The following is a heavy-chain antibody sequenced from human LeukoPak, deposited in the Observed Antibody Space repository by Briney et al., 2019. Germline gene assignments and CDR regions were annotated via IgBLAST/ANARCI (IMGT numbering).Heavy chain of an antibody. CDR3: ARPGITAFDI. D-gene: IGHD3-10*01. Sequence: GGFLRLSCAASGFTFSSYSMNWVRQAPGKGLEWVSSNSSSSSYIYYADSVKGRFTISRDNAKNSLYLQMNSLRAEDTAVYYCARPGITAFDIWGQGTMVTVSS. CDR1: GFTFSSYS. J-gene: IGHJ3*02. CDR2: NSSSSSYI. V-gene: IGHV3-21*01.